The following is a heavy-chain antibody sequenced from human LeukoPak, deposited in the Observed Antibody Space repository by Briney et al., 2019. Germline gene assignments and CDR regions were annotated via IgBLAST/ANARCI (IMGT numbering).Heavy chain of an antibody. D-gene: IGHD3-9*01. V-gene: IGHV3-53*01. CDR2: IYSGGRT. Sequence: PGGSLRLSCTASGFIVSSNYMSWVRQAPGKGLEWVSGIYSGGRTEYADSVKGRFSVSRDNSKNTVYLQMNSLRADDTALYYCAREPLTGYYGFDYWGQGTQVTVSS. CDR1: GFIVSSNY. J-gene: IGHJ4*02. CDR3: AREPLTGYYGFDY.